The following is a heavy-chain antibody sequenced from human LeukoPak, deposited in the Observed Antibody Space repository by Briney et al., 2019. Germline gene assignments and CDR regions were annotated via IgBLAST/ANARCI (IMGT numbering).Heavy chain of an antibody. J-gene: IGHJ4*02. CDR3: ARAMVVDY. Sequence: SGGSLRLSCAASGFTFSSYGMHWVRQAPGKGLEWVAFIRYDGSNKYYADSVKGRFTISRDNSKSTLYLQMNSLRAEDTAVYYCARAMVVDYWGQGTLVTVSS. V-gene: IGHV3-30*02. D-gene: IGHD5-18*01. CDR2: IRYDGSNK. CDR1: GFTFSSYG.